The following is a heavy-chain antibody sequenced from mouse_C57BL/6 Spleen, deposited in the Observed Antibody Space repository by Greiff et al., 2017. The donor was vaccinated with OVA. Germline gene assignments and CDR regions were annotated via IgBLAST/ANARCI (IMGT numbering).Heavy chain of an antibody. D-gene: IGHD1-1*01. CDR2: IYPSDSET. CDR1: GYTFTSYW. Sequence: QVQLQQPGAELVRPGSSVKLSCKASGYTFTSYWMDWVKQRPGQGLEWIGNIYPSDSETHYNQKFKDKATLTVDKSSSTAYMQLSSLTSEDSAVYYCARGYYGSSFGNYWGQGTTLTVSS. V-gene: IGHV1-61*01. CDR3: ARGYYGSSFGNY. J-gene: IGHJ2*01.